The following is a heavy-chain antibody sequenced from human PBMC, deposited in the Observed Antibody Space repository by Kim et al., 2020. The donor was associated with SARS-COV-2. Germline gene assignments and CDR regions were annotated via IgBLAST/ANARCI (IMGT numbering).Heavy chain of an antibody. D-gene: IGHD2-2*01. J-gene: IGHJ3*02. V-gene: IGHV3-11*04. CDR3: AREGYQLLSEAFDI. Sequence: DALMSRFTITRDNAKNSLCLQMNSMRTEDTAVYCCAREGYQLLSEAFDIWGQGTMVTVSS.